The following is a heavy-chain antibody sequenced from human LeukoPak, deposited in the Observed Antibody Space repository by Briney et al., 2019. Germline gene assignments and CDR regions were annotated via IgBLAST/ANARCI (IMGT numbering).Heavy chain of an antibody. V-gene: IGHV4-30-4*01. CDR1: GGSISCGDYY. CDR2: IYYSGST. Sequence: SETLSLTSTVSGGSISCGDYYWSWIRQPPGKGLEWLGYIYYSGSTYYKPSLKSRVTISVDTSKNQFSLKLSSVTAAVTAVYYCARDSVGRFDYWGQGTLVTVSS. J-gene: IGHJ4*02. CDR3: ARDSVGRFDY. D-gene: IGHD1-26*01.